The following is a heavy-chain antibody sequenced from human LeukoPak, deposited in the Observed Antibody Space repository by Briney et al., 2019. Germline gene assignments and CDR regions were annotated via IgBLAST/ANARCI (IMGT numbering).Heavy chain of an antibody. Sequence: SETLSLTCTVSGGSISSYYWSWIRQPAGEGLEWIGRIYSSGSTNYNPSLKSRVTMSVDTSKNQFSLKLTSVTAADTAVYYCARDSSSPSHNFDNWGQGTLVTVSS. CDR2: IYSSGST. CDR1: GGSISSYY. J-gene: IGHJ4*02. D-gene: IGHD6-13*01. V-gene: IGHV4-4*07. CDR3: ARDSSSPSHNFDN.